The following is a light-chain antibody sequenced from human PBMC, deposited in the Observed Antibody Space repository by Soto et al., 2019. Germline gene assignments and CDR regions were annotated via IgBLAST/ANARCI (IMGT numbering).Light chain of an antibody. CDR3: KQYGTSPRT. CDR1: QTISNNY. CDR2: AAS. V-gene: IGKV3-20*01. J-gene: IGKJ1*01. Sequence: EIVLTQSPGTLSLSPGEGATLSCRASQTISNNYLAWYQHKPGQAPRLLIYAASPRATGIPDRFSGSGSGADFTLTVNRLDPEDFAVHYCKQYGTSPRTFGQGTKVEI.